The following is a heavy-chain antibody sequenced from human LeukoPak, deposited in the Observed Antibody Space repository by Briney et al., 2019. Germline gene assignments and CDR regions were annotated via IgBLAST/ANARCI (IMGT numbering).Heavy chain of an antibody. V-gene: IGHV3-49*03. CDR3: TRGLCGGGDCYSLY. Sequence: GGSLRLSCTASGFTFGDYAMSWFRQAPGKGLEWVGFIRSKAYGGTTEHAASVKGRFTISRDDSKSIAYLQMNSLKTEDTAVYYCTRGLCGGGDCYSLYWGQGTLVTVSS. CDR1: GFTFGDYA. D-gene: IGHD2-21*02. CDR2: IRSKAYGGTT. J-gene: IGHJ4*02.